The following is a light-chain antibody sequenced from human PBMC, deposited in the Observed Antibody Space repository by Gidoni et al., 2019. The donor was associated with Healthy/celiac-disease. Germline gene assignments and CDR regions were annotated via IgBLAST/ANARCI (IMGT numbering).Light chain of an antibody. CDR2: EVS. Sequence: QSALTQPPSASGSPGQSVTISYTGTSSDVGGYHYVSWYQQHPGKAPKLMIYEVSKRPSGVPDRFFGSKSGNTASLTVSGLQAEDEADYYCSSYAGSNNFVVFGGGTKLRVL. J-gene: IGLJ2*01. CDR3: SSYAGSNNFVV. V-gene: IGLV2-8*01. CDR1: SSDVGGYHY.